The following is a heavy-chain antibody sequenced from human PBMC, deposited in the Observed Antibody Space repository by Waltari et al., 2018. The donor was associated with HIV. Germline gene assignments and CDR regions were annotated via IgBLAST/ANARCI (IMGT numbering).Heavy chain of an antibody. CDR1: GYSFTSYW. D-gene: IGHD2-8*01. Sequence: EVQLVQSGAAVKKPGESLKVSCKGSGYSFTSYWKRRMRQMPGKGLEWMGIIYPGDSDTRYSPSFQGQVTISADKSISTAYLQWSSLKASDTAMYYCARCRQRVFQGDVWGLGTTVTVSS. CDR3: ARCRQRVFQGDV. J-gene: IGHJ6*02. CDR2: IYPGDSDT. V-gene: IGHV5-51*03.